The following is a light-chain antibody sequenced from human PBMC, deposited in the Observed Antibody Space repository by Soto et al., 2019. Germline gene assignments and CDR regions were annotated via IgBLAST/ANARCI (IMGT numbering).Light chain of an antibody. V-gene: IGKV1-9*01. Sequence: DIQLTQSPIFLSASVGDRVTISCRASQAIFTYLAWYQQKPGKAPNLLIFGASTLQSGVPSRFSGSGSGTEFTLTISLLQPEDFATYYCQQLNSHPRTFGQGTKLEIK. CDR1: QAIFTY. J-gene: IGKJ2*01. CDR2: GAS. CDR3: QQLNSHPRT.